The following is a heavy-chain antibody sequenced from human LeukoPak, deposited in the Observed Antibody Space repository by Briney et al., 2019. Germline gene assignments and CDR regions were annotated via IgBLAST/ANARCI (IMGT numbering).Heavy chain of an antibody. CDR2: IYPGDSDT. D-gene: IGHD4-11*01. CDR1: GFRSTTYW. V-gene: IGHV5-51*01. J-gene: IGHJ3*02. CDR3: ARRSTVTTSGDAFDI. Sequence: GESLKISCKGSGFRSTTYWIAWVRQMPGKGLEWMGIIYPGDSDTRYSPSFQGQVTISADKSISTAYLQWSSLKASDTAMYYCARRSTVTTSGDAFDIWGQGTMVTVSS.